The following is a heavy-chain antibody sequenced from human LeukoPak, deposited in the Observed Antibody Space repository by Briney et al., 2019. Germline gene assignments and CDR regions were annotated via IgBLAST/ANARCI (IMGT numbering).Heavy chain of an antibody. Sequence: GGSLRLSCVASGFTFSSYWMRWVRQAPGKGLEWVANINRYGSEKYYVDSVKGRFTISRDNANTSLYLQVNSLRAEDTAVYYCARDLSYHGSGSYDCWGQGTLVTVSS. J-gene: IGHJ4*02. CDR2: INRYGSEK. V-gene: IGHV3-7*04. CDR3: ARDLSYHGSGSYDC. D-gene: IGHD3-10*01. CDR1: GFTFSSYW.